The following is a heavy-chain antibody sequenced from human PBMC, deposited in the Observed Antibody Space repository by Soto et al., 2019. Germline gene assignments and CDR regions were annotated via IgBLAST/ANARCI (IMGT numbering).Heavy chain of an antibody. CDR2: ISSSSSYI. Sequence: GGSLRLSCAASGFTFSSYSMNWVRQAPGKGLEWVSSISSSSSYIYYADSVKGRFTISRDNAKNSLYLQMNSLRAEDTAVYYCARYIVLMVYHSLSDYYGMDVWGQGTTVTVAS. CDR3: ARYIVLMVYHSLSDYYGMDV. CDR1: GFTFSSYS. V-gene: IGHV3-21*01. J-gene: IGHJ6*02. D-gene: IGHD2-8*01.